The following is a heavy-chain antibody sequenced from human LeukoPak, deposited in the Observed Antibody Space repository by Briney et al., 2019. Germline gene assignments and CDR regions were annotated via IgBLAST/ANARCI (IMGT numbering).Heavy chain of an antibody. V-gene: IGHV3-13*01. Sequence: PGGSLRLSCAASGFTFSTYDMHWVRQITGKGLEWVSAISTAGDTDYPDSVKGRFTISRENAKNSMYLQMNNLRAGDTAVYYCARDKRQGGMDVWGQGTTVTVSS. J-gene: IGHJ6*02. CDR3: ARDKRQGGMDV. CDR2: ISTAGDT. CDR1: GFTFSTYD.